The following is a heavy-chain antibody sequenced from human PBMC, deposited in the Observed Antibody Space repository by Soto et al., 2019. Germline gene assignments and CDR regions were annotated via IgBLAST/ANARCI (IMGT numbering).Heavy chain of an antibody. Sequence: QVQLVESGGGVVQPGRSLRLSCAASGFTFSGHGMHWVRQAPGGGLEWVALISYDGNNKDYADSVKGRFSISRDDSGDTVFLQMNSLRPEDTAVYYCAKATGWKGYDVWGQGTKVTVS. CDR2: ISYDGNNK. D-gene: IGHD1-1*01. CDR3: AKATGWKGYDV. J-gene: IGHJ3*01. CDR1: GFTFSGHG. V-gene: IGHV3-30*18.